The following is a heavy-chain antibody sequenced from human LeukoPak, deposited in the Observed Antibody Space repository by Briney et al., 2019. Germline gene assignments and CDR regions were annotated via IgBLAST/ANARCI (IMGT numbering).Heavy chain of an antibody. CDR3: AKELGEYYDYVWGSYRLPDY. D-gene: IGHD3-16*02. CDR2: ISYDGSNK. CDR1: GFTFSSYG. J-gene: IGHJ4*02. Sequence: PGGSLRLSCAASGFTFSSYGMHWVRQAPGKGLEWVAVISYDGSNKYYADSVKGRFTISRDNSKNTLYLQMNSLRAEDTAVYYCAKELGEYYDYVWGSYRLPDYWGQGTLVTVSS. V-gene: IGHV3-30*18.